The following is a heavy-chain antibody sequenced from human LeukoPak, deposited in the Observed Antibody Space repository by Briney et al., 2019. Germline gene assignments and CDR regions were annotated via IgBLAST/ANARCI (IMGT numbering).Heavy chain of an antibody. CDR2: IYTNGGA. J-gene: IGHJ3*02. CDR1: GGSVTRGNYY. D-gene: IGHD1-26*01. CDR3: ARDGDSGSYYDAFDI. Sequence: SQTLSLTCTVSGGSVTRGNYYWNWIRQPAGKGLEWIVRIYTNGGASYNPSLKSRVTISIDASKNQFSLKLCSVTAADTAVYYCARDGDSGSYYDAFDIWGQGTMVTVSS. V-gene: IGHV4-61*02.